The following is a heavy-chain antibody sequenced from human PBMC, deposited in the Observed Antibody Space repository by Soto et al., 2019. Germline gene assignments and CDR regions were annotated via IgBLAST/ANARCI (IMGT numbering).Heavy chain of an antibody. V-gene: IGHV1-8*01. CDR1: GYTFTSYD. J-gene: IGHJ6*02. CDR3: ARSPKVTTYYYYGMDV. Sequence: QVQLVQSGAEVKKPGASVKVSCKASGYTFTSYDINWVRQATGQGLEWMGWMNPNSGNTGYAQKFQGRLTMTXXTXINXAYMELSSLRSEVKAVYYCARSPKVTTYYYYGMDVWGQGTTVTVSS. D-gene: IGHD4-4*01. CDR2: MNPNSGNT.